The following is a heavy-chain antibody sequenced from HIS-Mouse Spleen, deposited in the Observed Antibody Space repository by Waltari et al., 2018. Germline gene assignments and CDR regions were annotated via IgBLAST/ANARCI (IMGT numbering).Heavy chain of an antibody. CDR2: IYYSGST. J-gene: IGHJ6*02. D-gene: IGHD2-21*02. CDR1: GGSISSSSYY. V-gene: IGHV4-39*07. Sequence: QLQLQESGPGLVKPSETLSLTCTVSGGSISSSSYYWGWIRQPPGKGLEWIGSIYYSGSTYYNPSLKSRVTISVDTSKNQFSLKLSSVTAADTAVYYCARYELLGGLRGGMDVWGQGTTVTVSS. CDR3: ARYELLGGLRGGMDV.